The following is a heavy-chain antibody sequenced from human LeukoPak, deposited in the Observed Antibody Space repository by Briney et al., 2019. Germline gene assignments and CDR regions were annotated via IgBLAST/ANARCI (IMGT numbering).Heavy chain of an antibody. D-gene: IGHD3-22*01. Sequence: SETLSLTCSVSGGSISSSNYYWGWIRQPPGKGLEWIGSIYYNGFTYYSPSLKSRVTISVDTSKNQFSLRLNSMTAADTAVYYCARTPIYYFDNSGYYNWGQGTLVTVSS. V-gene: IGHV4-39*07. CDR2: IYYNGFT. CDR3: ARTPIYYFDNSGYYN. J-gene: IGHJ4*02. CDR1: GGSISSSNYY.